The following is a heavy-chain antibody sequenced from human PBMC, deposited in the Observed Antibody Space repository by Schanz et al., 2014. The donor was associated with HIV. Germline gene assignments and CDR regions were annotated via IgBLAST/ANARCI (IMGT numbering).Heavy chain of an antibody. CDR3: ARCYSSPMDGLDV. J-gene: IGHJ6*02. D-gene: IGHD6-19*01. V-gene: IGHV1-18*01. Sequence: QVQLLQPGAELKKPGASVKVSCKASGYTFINYGISWVRQAPGQGLEWMGWISGYNGNTNYAQKIQGRVTMTRDTSTTTAYMELRGLRPDDTAIYYCARCYSSPMDGLDVWGQGTTVTVTS. CDR1: GYTFINYG. CDR2: ISGYNGNT.